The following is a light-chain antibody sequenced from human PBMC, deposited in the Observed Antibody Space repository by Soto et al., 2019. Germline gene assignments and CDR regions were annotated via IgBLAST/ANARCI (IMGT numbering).Light chain of an antibody. J-gene: IGKJ1*01. CDR1: QSVSSSY. CDR3: QQYGSSPWT. CDR2: GAS. V-gene: IGKV3-20*01. Sequence: EIVLTQSPGTLSLSPGERATLSCRASQSVSSSYLAWYQQKPGQAPRLLIYGASSRATRIPDRFSGSGSGTSFTLTISRLEPEHFAVYYCQQYGSSPWTFGQGTKVEIK.